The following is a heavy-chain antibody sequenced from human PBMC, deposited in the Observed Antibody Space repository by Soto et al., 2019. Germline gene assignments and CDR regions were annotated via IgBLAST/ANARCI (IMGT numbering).Heavy chain of an antibody. CDR3: ARDAAWSGGYDSSGYLRGVNYYGMDV. CDR1: GYTFTSYA. J-gene: IGHJ6*02. V-gene: IGHV1-3*01. D-gene: IGHD3-22*01. Sequence: ASVKVSCKXSGYTFTSYAMHWVRQAPGQRLEWMGWINAGNGNTKYSQKFQGRVTITRDTSASTAYMELSSLRSEDTAVYYCARDAAWSGGYDSSGYLRGVNYYGMDVWGQGTTVTVS. CDR2: INAGNGNT.